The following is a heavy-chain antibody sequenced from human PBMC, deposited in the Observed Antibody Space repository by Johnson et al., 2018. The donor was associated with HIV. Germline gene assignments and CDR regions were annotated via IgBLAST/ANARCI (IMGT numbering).Heavy chain of an antibody. J-gene: IGHJ3*02. CDR3: AKRGSTMIGGAGAFDI. D-gene: IGHD3-22*01. Sequence: VQLVESGGGFVQPGGSLRLSCAASEFTVSGGYMNWVRQAPGKGLEWVSVIYSGGSTYYADSVKGRFTISRDNSKNTLYLQMNSLRAEDTAVYYCAKRGSTMIGGAGAFDIWGQGTMVTVSS. V-gene: IGHV3-66*02. CDR1: EFTVSGGY. CDR2: IYSGGST.